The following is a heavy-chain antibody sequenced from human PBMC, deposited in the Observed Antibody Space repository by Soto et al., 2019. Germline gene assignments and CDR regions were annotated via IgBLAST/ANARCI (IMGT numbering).Heavy chain of an antibody. CDR1: GGSFSGYY. CDR3: AGDHGDYGIDY. J-gene: IGHJ4*02. Sequence: SETLSLTCAVYGGSFSGYYWSWIRQPPGKGLEWIGEINHSGSTNYNPSLKSRVTISVDTSKNQFSLKLSSVTAADTAVYYCAGDHGDYGIDYWGQGTLVTVSS. CDR2: INHSGST. V-gene: IGHV4-34*01. D-gene: IGHD4-17*01.